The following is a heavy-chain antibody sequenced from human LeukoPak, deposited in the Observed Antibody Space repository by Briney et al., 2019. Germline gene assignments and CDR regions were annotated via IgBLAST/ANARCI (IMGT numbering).Heavy chain of an antibody. CDR2: IYPGDSDT. J-gene: IGHJ3*02. V-gene: IGHV5-51*01. CDR1: GYSFTTYG. Sequence: PGESLKISCKGSGYSFTTYGIGWVRQMPGKGLEWMGIIYPGDSDTSYSPPFQGQVTISADKSISTAYLQWSSLKASDTAVYYCASTSLTYYYDSSGYLDAFDIWGQGTAVTVSS. D-gene: IGHD3-22*01. CDR3: ASTSLTYYYDSSGYLDAFDI.